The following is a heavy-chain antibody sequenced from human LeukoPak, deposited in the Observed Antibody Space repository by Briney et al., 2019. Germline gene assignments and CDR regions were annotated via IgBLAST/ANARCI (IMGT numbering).Heavy chain of an antibody. Sequence: GGSLRLSCAASGFTFSSYAMSGVRQAPGKGLEWVSAISGSGGSTYYADSVKGRFTISRDNSKNTLYLQMNSLRAEDTAVYYCAKDLIPTYGSGSYSVYWGQGTLVTVSS. V-gene: IGHV3-23*01. CDR3: AKDLIPTYGSGSYSVY. CDR1: GFTFSSYA. J-gene: IGHJ4*02. CDR2: ISGSGGST. D-gene: IGHD3-10*01.